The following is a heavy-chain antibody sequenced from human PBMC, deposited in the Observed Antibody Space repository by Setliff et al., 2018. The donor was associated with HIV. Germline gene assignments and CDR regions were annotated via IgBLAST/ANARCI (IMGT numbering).Heavy chain of an antibody. J-gene: IGHJ4*02. D-gene: IGHD6-19*01. CDR2: INAGDDNT. V-gene: IGHV1-3*01. CDR1: GYTFTSYG. CDR3: ARGSCSGCYLSDY. Sequence: ASVQVSCKASGYTFTSYGISWVRQAPGQRLEWMGYINAGDDNTRYSEKFQGRVTITRDTSANTAYTELSSLRSEDTAVYYCARGSCSGCYLSDYWGLGTLVTVSS.